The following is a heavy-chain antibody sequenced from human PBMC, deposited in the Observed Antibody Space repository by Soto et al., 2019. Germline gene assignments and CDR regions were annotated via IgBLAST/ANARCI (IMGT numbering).Heavy chain of an antibody. CDR3: ARQLRYSSRPFDY. J-gene: IGHJ4*02. Sequence: SETLSLTCTVSGGSISSSSYYWGWIRQPPGKGLEWIGSIYYSGSTYYNPSLKSRVTISVDTSKNQFSLKLSSVTAADTAVYYCARQLRYSSRPFDYWGQGTLVTVSS. CDR2: IYYSGST. CDR1: GGSISSSSYY. D-gene: IGHD6-13*01. V-gene: IGHV4-39*01.